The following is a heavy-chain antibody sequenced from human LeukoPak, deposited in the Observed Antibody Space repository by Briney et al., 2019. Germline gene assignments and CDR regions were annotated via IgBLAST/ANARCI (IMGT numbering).Heavy chain of an antibody. CDR3: VRGGLFGWFDH. CDR1: GDSLSSNSAA. Sequence: SQTLSLTCALSGDSLSSNSAAWNWIRQSPSGGLVWLGRTYYRSKWYDDYALSVKSRITISPDTSKNQLSLQLISVTPEDTAVYYCVRGGLFGWFDHWGQGTPVTVSS. CDR2: TYYRSKWYD. D-gene: IGHD3-10*01. J-gene: IGHJ5*02. V-gene: IGHV6-1*01.